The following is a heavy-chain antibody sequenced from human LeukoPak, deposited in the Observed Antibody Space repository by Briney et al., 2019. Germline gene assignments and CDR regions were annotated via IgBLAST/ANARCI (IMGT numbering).Heavy chain of an antibody. V-gene: IGHV3-7*04. CDR3: ARGGYCSSTSCYYYYYMDV. Sequence: GGSLRLSCAVSGITLSNYGMSWVRQAPGKGLEWVANIKQDGSEKYYVDSVKGRFTISRDNAKNSLYLQMNSLRAEDTAVYYCARGGYCSSTSCYYYYYMDVWGKGTTVTVSS. CDR1: GITLSNYG. J-gene: IGHJ6*03. D-gene: IGHD2-2*01. CDR2: IKQDGSEK.